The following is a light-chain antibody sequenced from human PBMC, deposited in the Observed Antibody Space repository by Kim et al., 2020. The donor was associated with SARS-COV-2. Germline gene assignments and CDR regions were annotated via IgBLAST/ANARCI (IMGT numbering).Light chain of an antibody. J-gene: IGLJ3*02. V-gene: IGLV1-44*01. CDR1: SSNNESNV. Sequence: GHGVTVSCFGRSSNNESNVVNWYQQLPGTAPKLLMYSNNYRPSGVPDRFSGSKSGTSASLAISGLQSEDEADYYCAAWDDSLKGSVFGGGTQLTVL. CDR2: SNN. CDR3: AAWDDSLKGSV.